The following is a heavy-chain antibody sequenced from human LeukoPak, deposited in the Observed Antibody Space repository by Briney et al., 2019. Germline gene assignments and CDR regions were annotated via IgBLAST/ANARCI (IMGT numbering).Heavy chain of an antibody. J-gene: IGHJ4*02. Sequence: TSETLSLTCAVSGYSISSGYYWGWIRQPPGKGLEWIGYIYYSGSTNYNPSLKSRVTISVDTSKNQFSLKLSSVTAADTAVYYCARVSVYMGYNFDYWGQGTLVTVSS. CDR3: ARVSVYMGYNFDY. CDR1: GYSISSGYY. CDR2: IYYSGST. V-gene: IGHV4-61*01. D-gene: IGHD5-24*01.